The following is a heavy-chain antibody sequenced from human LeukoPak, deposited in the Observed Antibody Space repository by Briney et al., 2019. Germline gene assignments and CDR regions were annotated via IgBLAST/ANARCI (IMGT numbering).Heavy chain of an antibody. CDR1: GFTFDDYA. CDR3: ASSYDSSGRGAFDI. J-gene: IGHJ3*02. Sequence: PGRSLRLSCAASGFTFDDYAMHWVRQAPGKGLEWVSGISWNSGSIGYADSVKGRFTISRDNAKNSLYLQMNSLRAEDTAVYYCASSYDSSGRGAFDIWGQGTMVTVSS. V-gene: IGHV3-9*01. CDR2: ISWNSGSI. D-gene: IGHD3-22*01.